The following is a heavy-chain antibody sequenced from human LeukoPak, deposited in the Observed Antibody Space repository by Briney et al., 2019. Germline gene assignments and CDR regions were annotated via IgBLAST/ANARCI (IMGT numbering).Heavy chain of an antibody. CDR3: AKSSGSYSAHLDY. CDR2: IRYDGSNK. D-gene: IGHD1-26*01. J-gene: IGHJ4*02. CDR1: GFTFSSYG. V-gene: IGHV3-30*02. Sequence: GGSLRLSCAASGFTFSSYGMHWVRQAPGKGLGWLAFIRYDGSNKYYADSVKGRFTISRDNSKNTLYLQMNSLRAEDTAVYYCAKSSGSYSAHLDYWGQGTLVTVSS.